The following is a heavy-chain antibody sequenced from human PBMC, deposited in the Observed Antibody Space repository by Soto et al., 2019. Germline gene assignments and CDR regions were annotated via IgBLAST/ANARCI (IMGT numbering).Heavy chain of an antibody. J-gene: IGHJ4*02. Sequence: QVQLQESGPGLVKPSQTLSLTCTVSGGSIRSGGHYWSWIRQHPGKGLEWLGYVYYAGSTYSNPSYSGSTYYNPSLNTRLTISADTSKNQFSMELSSVTAADTAVYYCARASFFSDYCFDCGGQGTLVTVSS. CDR3: ARASFFSDYCFDC. D-gene: IGHD3-3*02. CDR2: VYYAGSTYSNPSYSGST. CDR1: GGSIRSGGHY. V-gene: IGHV4-31*03.